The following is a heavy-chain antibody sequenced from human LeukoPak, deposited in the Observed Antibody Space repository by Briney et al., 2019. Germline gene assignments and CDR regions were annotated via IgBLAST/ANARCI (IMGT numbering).Heavy chain of an antibody. V-gene: IGHV1-2*06. CDR1: GYTFTGYY. J-gene: IGHJ4*02. Sequence: ASVKVSCKASGYTFTGYYMHWVRQAPGQGLEWMGRINPNSGGTNYAQKFQGRVTMTRETSISTAYMELSRLRSDDTAVYYCARDPEYCTNGVCYIEGYWGQGTLVTVSS. D-gene: IGHD2-8*01. CDR2: INPNSGGT. CDR3: ARDPEYCTNGVCYIEGY.